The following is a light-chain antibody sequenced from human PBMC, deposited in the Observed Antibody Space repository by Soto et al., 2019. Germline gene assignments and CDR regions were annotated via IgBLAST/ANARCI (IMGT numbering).Light chain of an antibody. CDR1: SSNIGSYY. CDR2: RNN. Sequence: QSALTQPPSASGTPGQRVTVSCSGSSSNIGSYYVYWYQQLPGTAPKLLIYRNNQWPSGVPVRFSCSKSGTSASLAISGLRSEDEDDYYCAAWDDSLSGWVFGGGTKLTVL. V-gene: IGLV1-47*01. CDR3: AAWDDSLSGWV. J-gene: IGLJ3*02.